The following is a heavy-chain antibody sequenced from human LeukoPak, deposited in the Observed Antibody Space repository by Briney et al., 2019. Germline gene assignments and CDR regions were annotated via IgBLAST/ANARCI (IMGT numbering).Heavy chain of an antibody. CDR3: ARVRVVVVAATRYYYGMDV. J-gene: IGHJ6*02. CDR1: GGSISSSSYY. D-gene: IGHD2-15*01. CDR2: IYYSGST. Sequence: SETLSLTCTVSGGSISSSSYYWGWIRQPPGKGLEWIGSIYYSGSTYYNPSLKSRVTISVDTSKNQFSLKLSSVTAADTAVYYCARVRVVVVAATRYYYGMDVWGQGTTVTVSS. V-gene: IGHV4-39*01.